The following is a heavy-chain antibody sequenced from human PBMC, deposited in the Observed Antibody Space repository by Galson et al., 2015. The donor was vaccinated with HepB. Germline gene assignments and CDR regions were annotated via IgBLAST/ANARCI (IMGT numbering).Heavy chain of an antibody. CDR3: ASRTSGY. Sequence: SLRLSCAASGFPFSTLTMTWVRQAPGKGLEWVSSISYNGGSTYYADSVKGRFTISRDNSKNILYLQVSSLRAEDTAVYICASRTSGYWGQGTLVTVSP. CDR2: ISYNGGST. V-gene: IGHV3-23*01. J-gene: IGHJ4*02. D-gene: IGHD3-10*01. CDR1: GFPFSTLT.